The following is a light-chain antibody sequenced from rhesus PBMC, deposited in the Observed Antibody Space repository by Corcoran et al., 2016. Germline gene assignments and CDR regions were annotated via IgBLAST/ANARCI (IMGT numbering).Light chain of an antibody. CDR1: QSFSSS. J-gene: IGKJ1*01. V-gene: IGKV3-17*01. Sequence: EIVLTQSPATLSLSPGERATLSCRASQSFSSSLAWYQQKPGQAPRLLIYDESSRATGIPDRLSGRGSGTYFTLTISSLEPEDVGIYYCQQFNNWTFGQGTKVEI. CDR2: DES. CDR3: QQFNNWT.